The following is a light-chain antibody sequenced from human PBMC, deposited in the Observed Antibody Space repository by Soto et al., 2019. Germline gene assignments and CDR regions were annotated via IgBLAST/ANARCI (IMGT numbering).Light chain of an antibody. J-gene: IGKJ2*01. CDR3: QQSYNTLLYT. V-gene: IGKV1-39*01. CDR1: QSISDY. CDR2: AAS. Sequence: DLQMTQSPSSLSASVGDRVTITCRASQSISDYLNWYQQKPGKAPKLLIHAASSLQSGVPSRFSGSGSGTDFTLTISSLQPEDFATYYCQQSYNTLLYTFGQGTKLEIK.